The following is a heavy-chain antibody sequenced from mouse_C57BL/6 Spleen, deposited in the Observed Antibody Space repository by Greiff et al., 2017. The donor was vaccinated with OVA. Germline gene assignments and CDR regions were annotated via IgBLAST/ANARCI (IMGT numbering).Heavy chain of an antibody. V-gene: IGHV1-50*01. D-gene: IGHD1-2*01. J-gene: IGHJ4*01. CDR2: IDPSDSYT. CDR3: ARVYGPHAMDY. Sequence: QVQLQQPGAELVKPGASVKLSCKASGYTFTSYWMQWVKQRPGQGLEWIGEIDPSDSYTNYNQKFKGKATLTVDTSSSTAYMQLSSLTSEDSAVYYCARVYGPHAMDYWGQGTSVTVSS. CDR1: GYTFTSYW.